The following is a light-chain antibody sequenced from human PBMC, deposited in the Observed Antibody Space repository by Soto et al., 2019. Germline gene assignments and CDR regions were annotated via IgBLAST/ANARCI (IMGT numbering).Light chain of an antibody. Sequence: ILLTQSPSSLSASFVDRVTITCRASQGIDSSFAWYQQKPGKAPKLLIYAASSLQSGVPSRFSGSGSGTDFTLTISSLQPEDFATYYCQQLHDYPITFGQGTRLEIK. CDR3: QQLHDYPIT. J-gene: IGKJ5*01. CDR1: QGIDSS. V-gene: IGKV1-9*01. CDR2: AAS.